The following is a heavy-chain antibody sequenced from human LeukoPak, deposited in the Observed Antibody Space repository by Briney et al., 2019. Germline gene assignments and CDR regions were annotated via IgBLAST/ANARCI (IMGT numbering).Heavy chain of an antibody. CDR1: GFNFTNYN. D-gene: IGHD4-11*01. J-gene: IGHJ4*02. CDR3: TTDPGNYEIF. Sequence: GGSLRLSCAASGFNFTNYNMNWVRQAPGKGLGWVGRIKSKTDGGTVDYAPPVKGRFTISRDDSRNTLSLEMNFLKTEDTAVYYCTTDPGNYEIFWGQGTLVSVSS. V-gene: IGHV3-15*01. CDR2: IKSKTDGGTV.